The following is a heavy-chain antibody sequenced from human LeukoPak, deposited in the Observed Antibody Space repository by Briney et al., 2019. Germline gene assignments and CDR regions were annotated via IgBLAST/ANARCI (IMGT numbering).Heavy chain of an antibody. CDR3: ARDCSGGSCYSGVVDY. Sequence: PSETLSLTCTVSGYSISSGYYWGWIRQPPGKGLEWIGSIYHSGSTYYNPSLKSRVTISVDTSKNQFSLKLSSVTAADTAVYYCARDCSGGSCYSGVVDYWGQGTLVTVSS. CDR1: GYSISSGYY. V-gene: IGHV4-38-2*02. D-gene: IGHD2-15*01. J-gene: IGHJ4*02. CDR2: IYHSGST.